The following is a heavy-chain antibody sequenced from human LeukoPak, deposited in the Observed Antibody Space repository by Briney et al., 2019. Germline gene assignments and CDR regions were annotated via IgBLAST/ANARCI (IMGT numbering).Heavy chain of an antibody. D-gene: IGHD2-2*01. CDR1: GGSFSGYY. CDR3: ARGVVSPYGMDV. CDR2: INHSGST. V-gene: IGHV4-34*01. Sequence: KPSETLSLTCAVYGGSFSGYYWSWIRQPPGKGLEWIGEINHSGSTNYNPSLKSRVTISVDTSKNQLSLKLSSVTAADTAVYYCARGVVSPYGMDVWGQGTTVTVSS. J-gene: IGHJ6*02.